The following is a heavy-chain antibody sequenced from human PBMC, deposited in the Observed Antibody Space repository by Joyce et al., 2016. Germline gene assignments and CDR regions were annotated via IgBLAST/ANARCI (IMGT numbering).Heavy chain of an antibody. CDR1: GYSFTSYW. Sequence: EVQLVQSGAEVKKPGESLKMSCKGCGYSFTSYWIGWVRQMPGKGLEWMGIILPDHSYTEYSPSFQGLVTISADKSIRTAYLQWSSLKASDSARYYFARLDTYFFASGSLDSWGQGTLLTVSS. CDR2: ILPDHSYT. J-gene: IGHJ5*01. D-gene: IGHD3-10*01. V-gene: IGHV5-51*01. CDR3: ARLDTYFFASGSLDS.